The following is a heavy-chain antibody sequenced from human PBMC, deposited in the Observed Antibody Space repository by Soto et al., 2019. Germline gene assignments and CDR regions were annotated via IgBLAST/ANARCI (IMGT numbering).Heavy chain of an antibody. CDR2: INHSGST. CDR3: ARVNYDFWSGAYNWFDP. J-gene: IGHJ5*02. D-gene: IGHD3-3*01. Sequence: SETLSLTCAVYGGSFSGYYWSWIRQPPGKGLEWIGEINHSGSTNYNPSLKSRFTISVDTSKNQFFLKLSSVTAADTAVYYCARVNYDFWSGAYNWFDPWGQGTLVTVSS. V-gene: IGHV4-34*01. CDR1: GGSFSGYY.